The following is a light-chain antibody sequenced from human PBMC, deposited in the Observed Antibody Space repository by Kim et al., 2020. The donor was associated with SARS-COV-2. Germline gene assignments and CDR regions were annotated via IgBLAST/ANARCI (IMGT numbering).Light chain of an antibody. J-gene: IGLJ2*01. V-gene: IGLV2-8*01. CDR2: EVS. CDR3: SSYAGGNTVI. Sequence: GHPGTISRTGTSNAVGTYNYVSWYQQHPGKAPKLMIYEVSKRPSGVPDRFSGSKSGNTASLTVSGLQAEDEGDYHCSSYAGGNTVIFGGGTQLTVL. CDR1: SNAVGTYNY.